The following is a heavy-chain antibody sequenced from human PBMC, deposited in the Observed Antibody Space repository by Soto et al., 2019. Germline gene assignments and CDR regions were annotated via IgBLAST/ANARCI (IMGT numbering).Heavy chain of an antibody. D-gene: IGHD3-22*01. CDR2: IFSNDEK. CDR3: ARMRAYYDSSGYYPYYYGMDV. CDR1: GFSLSNARMG. J-gene: IGHJ6*02. V-gene: IGHV2-26*01. Sequence: QVTLKESGPVLVKPTETLTLTCTVSGFSLSNARMGVSWIRQPPGKALEWLAHIFSNDEKSYSTSLKSRLTTPEDTSKSQVLLTMTNMDPVDTATYYCARMRAYYDSSGYYPYYYGMDVWGQGTTVTVSS.